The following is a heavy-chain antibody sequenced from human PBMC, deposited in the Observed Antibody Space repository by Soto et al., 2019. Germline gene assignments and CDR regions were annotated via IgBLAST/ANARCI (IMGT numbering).Heavy chain of an antibody. CDR3: ASMVRGSNIDYYHYMDV. Sequence: QVQLVQSGAEVKKPGASVKVSCKASGYTFTSHGISWVRQAPGQGLEWMGWISAYNGDTNYAQKLQGRVTVTTDTSTSTAYMELRSLRSEDTAVYSCASMVRGSNIDYYHYMDVWGKGTTVTVSS. CDR2: ISAYNGDT. V-gene: IGHV1-18*01. J-gene: IGHJ6*03. CDR1: GYTFTSHG. D-gene: IGHD3-10*01.